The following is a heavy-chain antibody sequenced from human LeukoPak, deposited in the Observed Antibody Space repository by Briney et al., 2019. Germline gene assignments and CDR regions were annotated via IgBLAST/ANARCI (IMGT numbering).Heavy chain of an antibody. Sequence: SETLSLTCSVSGGSISSYYRSWIRQPAGKGLEWVARIYSGGSTNYNPSLKTRVTMSLDTSKNQFSLNLTTVTAADTAVYYCARTSARGAQFDYWGQGTLVTVSS. CDR2: IYSGGST. V-gene: IGHV4-4*07. CDR3: ARTSARGAQFDY. CDR1: GGSISSYY. D-gene: IGHD3-10*01. J-gene: IGHJ4*02.